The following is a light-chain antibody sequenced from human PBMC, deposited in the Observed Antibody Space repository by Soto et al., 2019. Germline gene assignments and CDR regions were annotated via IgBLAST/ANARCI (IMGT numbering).Light chain of an antibody. CDR2: GAS. CDR3: QQYNNWPPMA. V-gene: IGKV3-15*01. Sequence: EIVMTQSPATLSVSPGERATLSCRASQSVSSNLAWYQQKPGQAPRLLIYGASTRATGIPARFIGSGSGKEFTLTISSLQSEDFAVYYCQQYNNWPPMAFGQGTKVEIK. CDR1: QSVSSN. J-gene: IGKJ1*01.